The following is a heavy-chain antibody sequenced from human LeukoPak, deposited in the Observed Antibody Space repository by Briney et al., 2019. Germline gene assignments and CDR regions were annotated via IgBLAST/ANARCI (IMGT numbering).Heavy chain of an antibody. Sequence: PEGSLRLSCAASGFTFSNYNMNWVRQAPGKGLEWVSYISSGSTNIYYTDSVGGRFTISRDNAKNSLYLQMNSLRAEDSAVYYCARDDTAVAGTELDYWGQGTLVTVSS. D-gene: IGHD6-19*01. CDR3: ARDDTAVAGTELDY. CDR1: GFTFSNYN. V-gene: IGHV3-21*01. CDR2: ISSGSTNI. J-gene: IGHJ4*02.